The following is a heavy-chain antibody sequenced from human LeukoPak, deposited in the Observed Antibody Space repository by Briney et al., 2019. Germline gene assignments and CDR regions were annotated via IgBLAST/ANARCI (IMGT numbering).Heavy chain of an antibody. Sequence: SVKVSCKASGGTFSSYAISWVRQAPGQGLEWMGGIIPIFGTANYAQKFQGRVTITTDESTSTAYMELSSLRSEDTATYYCASGTTYYYGSGRGYYMDVWGKGTTVTVSS. CDR1: GGTFSSYA. D-gene: IGHD3-10*01. CDR2: IIPIFGTA. J-gene: IGHJ6*03. CDR3: ASGTTYYYGSGRGYYMDV. V-gene: IGHV1-69*05.